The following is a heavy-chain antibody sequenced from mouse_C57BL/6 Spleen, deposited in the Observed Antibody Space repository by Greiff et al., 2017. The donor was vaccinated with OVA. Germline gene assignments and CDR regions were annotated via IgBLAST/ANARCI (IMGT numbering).Heavy chain of an antibody. CDR2: IWSGGST. CDR3: ARKDYGSSLDY. V-gene: IGHV2-2*01. CDR1: GFSFTSYG. D-gene: IGHD1-1*01. J-gene: IGHJ2*01. Sequence: VQLQESGPGLVQPSQCLSITCTASGFSFTSYGVHWVRQSPGKGLEWLGVIWSGGSTAYNAAFLSRLGISKANSKSQVFFKMISLRADDTAIYYCARKDYGSSLDYWGQGTTLTVSS.